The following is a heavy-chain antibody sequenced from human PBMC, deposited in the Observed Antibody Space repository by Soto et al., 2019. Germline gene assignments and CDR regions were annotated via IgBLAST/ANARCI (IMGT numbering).Heavy chain of an antibody. CDR2: IWHDGTNK. J-gene: IGHJ6*02. D-gene: IGHD3-3*01. V-gene: IGHV3-33*01. CDR1: GFTLSNYG. CDR3: GRRKLSGSPAEYFFYYGVDV. Sequence: PGGSLRLSCAASGFTLSNYGMHWVRQAPGKGLEWVAVIWHDGTNKHYADSVKGRFTISRDNSKNTVFLQMHSLRADDTAVYYCGRRKLSGSPAEYFFYYGVDVWGQGTTVTVSS.